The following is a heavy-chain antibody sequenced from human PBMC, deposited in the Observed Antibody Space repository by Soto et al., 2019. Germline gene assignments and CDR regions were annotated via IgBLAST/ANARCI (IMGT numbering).Heavy chain of an antibody. D-gene: IGHD1-7*01. V-gene: IGHV1-69*05. CDR2: IIAIFGTA. CDR3: ARDLQPNWNYPYYFDY. CDR1: GGTFSSYA. Sequence: ASVKVSCKASGGTFSSYAISWVRQAPGQGLEWMGGIIAIFGTANYAQKLQGRVTMTTDTSTSTAYMELRSLRSDDTAVYYCARDLQPNWNYPYYFDYWGQGTLVTVSS. J-gene: IGHJ4*02.